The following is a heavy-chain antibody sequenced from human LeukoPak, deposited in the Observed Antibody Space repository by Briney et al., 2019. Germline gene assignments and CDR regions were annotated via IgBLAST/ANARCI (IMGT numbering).Heavy chain of an antibody. CDR3: ARERSSGWSDY. J-gene: IGHJ4*02. Sequence: PGGSLRLSCAASGFTFSSYWMDWVRQAPGKGLVWVSRIKTDGSSTSYADSVKGRFTISRDNAKNTLYMQMSSLRAEDTAVYYCARERSSGWSDYWGQGTLVTVSS. V-gene: IGHV3-74*01. D-gene: IGHD6-19*01. CDR2: IKTDGSST. CDR1: GFTFSSYW.